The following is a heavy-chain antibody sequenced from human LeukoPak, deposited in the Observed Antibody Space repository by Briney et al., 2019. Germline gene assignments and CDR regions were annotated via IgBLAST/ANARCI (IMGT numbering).Heavy chain of an antibody. V-gene: IGHV3-11*04. CDR1: GFTFSDYY. D-gene: IGHD3-9*01. CDR3: AKTVGYFDWLSSSYYFDY. CDR2: VSSGSSTI. Sequence: GGSLRLSCAASGFTFSDYYMGWIRQAPGKALEWVSYVSSGSSTIYYADSVKGRFTVSRDNGKRSLYLHMNSLRAEDTAVYYCAKTVGYFDWLSSSYYFDYWGQGTLVTVSS. J-gene: IGHJ4*02.